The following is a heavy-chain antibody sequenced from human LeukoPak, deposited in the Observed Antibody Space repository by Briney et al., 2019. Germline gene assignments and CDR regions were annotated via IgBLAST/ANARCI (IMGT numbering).Heavy chain of an antibody. Sequence: GESLKISCAASGFSFSNYVMSWVRQAPGKGLEWISTVSGRGAQTYYADSVKGRFTISRDNSKNTLYLQMNSLRAEDTAAYYCAKGHRLCTSGNCNSQVDYWGHGTLVTVSS. CDR1: GFSFSNYV. D-gene: IGHD2-15*01. V-gene: IGHV3-23*01. J-gene: IGHJ4*01. CDR2: VSGRGAQT. CDR3: AKGHRLCTSGNCNSQVDY.